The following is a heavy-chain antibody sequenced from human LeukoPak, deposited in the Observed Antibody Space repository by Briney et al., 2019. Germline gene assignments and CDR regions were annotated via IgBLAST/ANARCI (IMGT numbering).Heavy chain of an antibody. Sequence: SETLSLTCTVSGGSISGYYWSWIRQPPGKGLEWIGYIYYSGSTNYNPSLKSRVTISVDTSKNQFSLKLSSVTAADTAVYYCARDPVFGVVTLLYYYYMDVWGKGTTVTVSS. CDR3: ARDPVFGVVTLLYYYYMDV. J-gene: IGHJ6*03. D-gene: IGHD3-3*01. CDR2: IYYSGST. CDR1: GGSISGYY. V-gene: IGHV4-59*01.